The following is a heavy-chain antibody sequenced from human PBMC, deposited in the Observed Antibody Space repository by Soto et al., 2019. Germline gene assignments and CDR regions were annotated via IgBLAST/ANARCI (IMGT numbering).Heavy chain of an antibody. CDR2: IYYSGST. V-gene: IGHV4-31*03. CDR1: GGSISSGGYY. CDR3: ARDERAADVYYYGMDV. D-gene: IGHD6-13*01. Sequence: QVQLQESGPGPVKPSQTLSLTCTVSGGSISSGGYYWSWIRQHPGKGLEWIGYIYYSGSTYYNPSLKSRVTISVDTSKNQFSLKLSSVTAADTAVYYCARDERAADVYYYGMDVWGQGTTVTVSS. J-gene: IGHJ6*02.